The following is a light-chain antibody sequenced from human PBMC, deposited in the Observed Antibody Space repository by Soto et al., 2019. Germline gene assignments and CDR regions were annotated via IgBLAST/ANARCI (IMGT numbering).Light chain of an antibody. V-gene: IGLV2-14*01. CDR1: SSDIGAYNF. Sequence: QSALTQPASVSGSPGQSITISCTRTSSDIGAYNFVSWFQHHPGKAPKLMIYEVTNRPSGVSDRFSGSKSDNTASLTISGLQAEDEADYYCTSFTSSNTWVFGGGTKLTVL. J-gene: IGLJ3*02. CDR3: TSFTSSNTWV. CDR2: EVT.